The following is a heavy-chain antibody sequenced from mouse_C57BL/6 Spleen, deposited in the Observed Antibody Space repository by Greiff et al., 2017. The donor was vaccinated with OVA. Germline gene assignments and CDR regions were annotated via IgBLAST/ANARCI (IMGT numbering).Heavy chain of an antibody. CDR1: GYSITSGYY. Sequence: VLLQQSGPGLVKPSQSLSLTCSVTGYSITSGYYWNWIRQFSGNKLECMGYISYDGSNNYNSSLKNRISITRDTSMNQYSLKLTSVTTEDTATYDCARGEVVATDYAKDNWGQGTSVTVSS. D-gene: IGHD1-1*01. J-gene: IGHJ4*01. CDR2: ISYDGSN. CDR3: ARGEVVATDYAKDN. V-gene: IGHV3-6*01.